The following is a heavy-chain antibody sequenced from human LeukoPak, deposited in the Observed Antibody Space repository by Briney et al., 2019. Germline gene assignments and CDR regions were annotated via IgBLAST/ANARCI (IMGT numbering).Heavy chain of an antibody. V-gene: IGHV6-1*01. Sequence: SQTLSLTCVISEDSVSSNSAAWNWIRQSPSRGLEWLGRTYYRSKWYNDYAVSVKSRITINPDTSKNQFSLQLNSVTPEDTAVYYCARSSDIRREFDYWGQGTLVTVSS. J-gene: IGHJ4*02. CDR1: EDSVSSNSAA. CDR2: TYYRSKWYN. CDR3: ARSSDIRREFDY. D-gene: IGHD3-9*01.